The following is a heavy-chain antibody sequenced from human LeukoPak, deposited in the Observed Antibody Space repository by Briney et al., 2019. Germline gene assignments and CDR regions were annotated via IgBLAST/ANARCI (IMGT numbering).Heavy chain of an antibody. Sequence: GSSVKVSCKASGGTYSSYAISWVRQAPGQGLEWMGGIIPIFGTANYAQEFQGRVTITADESTSTAYMELSSLRSEDTAVYYCARELWGSETNPNYYYMDVWGKGTTVTVSS. CDR3: ARELWGSETNPNYYYMDV. V-gene: IGHV1-69*01. CDR1: GGTYSSYA. D-gene: IGHD7-27*01. J-gene: IGHJ6*03. CDR2: IIPIFGTA.